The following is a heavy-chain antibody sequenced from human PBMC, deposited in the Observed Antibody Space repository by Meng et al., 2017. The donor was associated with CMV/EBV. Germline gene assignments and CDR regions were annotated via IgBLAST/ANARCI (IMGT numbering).Heavy chain of an antibody. CDR3: ARSTRGLAAAGGDY. CDR2: ISSSSSYI. D-gene: IGHD6-13*01. CDR1: GFTFSSYS. Sequence: GESLKISCAASGFTFSSYSMNWVRQAPGKGLEWVSSISSSSSYIYYADSVKGRFTISRDNAKNSLYLQMNSLRAEDTAVYYCARSTRGLAAAGGDYWGQGTLVTVS. J-gene: IGHJ4*02. V-gene: IGHV3-21*01.